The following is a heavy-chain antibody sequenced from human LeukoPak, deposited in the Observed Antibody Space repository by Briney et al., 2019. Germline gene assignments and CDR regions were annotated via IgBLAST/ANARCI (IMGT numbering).Heavy chain of an antibody. CDR3: ARDNQYYYDSSGYLGDY. V-gene: IGHV1-2*06. Sequence: GASVKVSCKASGYTFTGYYMHWVRQAPGQGLEWMGRINPNSGGTNYAQKFQGRVTMTRDTSISTAYMELSRLRSDDTAVYYCARDNQYYYDSSGYLGDYWGQGTLVPVSS. J-gene: IGHJ4*02. CDR1: GYTFTGYY. CDR2: INPNSGGT. D-gene: IGHD3-22*01.